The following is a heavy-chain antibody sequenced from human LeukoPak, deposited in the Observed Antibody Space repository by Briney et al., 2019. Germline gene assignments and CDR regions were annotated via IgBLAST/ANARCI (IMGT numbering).Heavy chain of an antibody. Sequence: GGSLRLSCAASGLTVTNAWMNWVRQAPGKGLEWVGRIASRTDGGTTDYAAPVKGRFTISRDDSKNTLYLQMNSLKTEDTAVYYCTTVSSWYHRDAFDIWGQGTVVTVSS. CDR3: TTVSSWYHRDAFDI. J-gene: IGHJ3*02. CDR1: GLTVTNAW. CDR2: IASRTDGGTT. D-gene: IGHD6-13*01. V-gene: IGHV3-15*04.